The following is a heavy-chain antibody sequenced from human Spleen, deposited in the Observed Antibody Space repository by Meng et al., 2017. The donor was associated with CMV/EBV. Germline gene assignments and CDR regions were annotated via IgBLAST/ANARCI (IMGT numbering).Heavy chain of an antibody. J-gene: IGHJ4*02. CDR2: IRYDGSQK. CDR3: AKGYESGWHRDSDY. D-gene: IGHD6-19*01. Sequence: GGSLRLSCAASRFTFSSYAMHWVRQAPGKGLEWVALIRYDGSQKYYADSVKGRFTISRDNSKNMLFLQMNSLRTEDTAVYYCAKGYESGWHRDSDYWGQGTLVTVSS. V-gene: IGHV3-30*02. CDR1: RFTFSSYA.